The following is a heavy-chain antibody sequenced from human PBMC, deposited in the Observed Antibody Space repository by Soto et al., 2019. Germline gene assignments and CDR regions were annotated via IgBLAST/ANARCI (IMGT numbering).Heavy chain of an antibody. CDR3: ARGILDYYYGMDV. V-gene: IGHV5-51*01. CDR2: IYPGDSDT. J-gene: IGHJ6*02. CDR1: GYSFTSYW. Sequence: LGESLKISCKGSGYSFTSYWIGWVRQMPGKGLEWMGIIYPGDSDTRYSPSFQGQVTISADKSIRTAYLQWSSLKASDTAMYYWARGILDYYYGMDVWGQGXTVTVX.